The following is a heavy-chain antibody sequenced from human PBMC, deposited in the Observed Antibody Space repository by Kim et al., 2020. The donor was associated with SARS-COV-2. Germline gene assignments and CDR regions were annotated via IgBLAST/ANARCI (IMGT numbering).Heavy chain of an antibody. CDR3: AVIWGSGVIQGIDFDY. CDR2: IWYDGSNK. V-gene: IGHV3-33*01. D-gene: IGHD3-10*01. CDR1: GFTFSSYG. Sequence: GGSLRLSCAASGFTFSSYGMHWVRQAPGKGLEWVAVIWYDGSNKYYADSVKGRFTISRDNSKNTLYLQMNSLRAEDTAVYYCAVIWGSGVIQGIDFDYWGQGTLVTVSS. J-gene: IGHJ4*02.